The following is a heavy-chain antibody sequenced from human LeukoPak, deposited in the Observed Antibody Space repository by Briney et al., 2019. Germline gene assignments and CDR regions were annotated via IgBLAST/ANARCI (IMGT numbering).Heavy chain of an antibody. CDR1: GCSISSYY. V-gene: IGHV4-59*01. CDR2: INYSGST. CDR3: ARVGGYCSGGSCYSPYYDSHAFDI. D-gene: IGHD2-15*01. Sequence: SETLSLTCTVSGCSISSYYWSWIRQPPGKGLEWIGYINYSGSTNYNPSLKSRVTISVDTSKNQFSLKLSSVTAADTAVYYCARVGGYCSGGSCYSPYYDSHAFDIWGQGTMVTVSS. J-gene: IGHJ3*02.